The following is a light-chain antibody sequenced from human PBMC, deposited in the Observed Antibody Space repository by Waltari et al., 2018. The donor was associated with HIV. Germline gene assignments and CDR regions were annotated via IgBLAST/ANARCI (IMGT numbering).Light chain of an antibody. CDR2: WAS. V-gene: IGKV4-1*01. J-gene: IGKJ1*01. CDR3: QQYYNTPPWT. Sequence: DIVMTHSPDSLVVSLGERATINCKSSQSVLHSSNNRNYLAWYQQKQGQPPKVLIYWASSRQPGGTDRCSGSGSWTDCTLTISSLQAEDVAVYYCQQYYNTPPWTFGQGTKVEVK. CDR1: QSVLHSSNNRNY.